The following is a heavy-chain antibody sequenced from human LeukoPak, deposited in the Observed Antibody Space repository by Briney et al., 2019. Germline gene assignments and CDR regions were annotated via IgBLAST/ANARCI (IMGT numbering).Heavy chain of an antibody. CDR1: GGSFSGYY. CDR3: ARVVGRDIVVVPAAIGGFDY. J-gene: IGHJ4*02. CDR2: INHSGST. V-gene: IGHV4-34*01. D-gene: IGHD2-2*01. Sequence: SSETLSLTCAVYGGSFSGYYWSWIRQPPGKGLEWIGEINHSGSTNYNPSLESRVTISVDTSKNQFSLKLSSVTAADTAVYYCARVVGRDIVVVPAAIGGFDYWGQGTLVTVSS.